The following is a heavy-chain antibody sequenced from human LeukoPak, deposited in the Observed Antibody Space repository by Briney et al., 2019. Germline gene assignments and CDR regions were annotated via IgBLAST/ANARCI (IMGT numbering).Heavy chain of an antibody. CDR1: GFTFSDFE. CDR2: ISVTGSTV. Sequence: GGSLRLSCAASGFTFSDFEMNWVRQAAGKGLEWVSYISVTGSTVYYADSVKGRFTISRDNAKNSLYLQMNSLRAEDTAVYYCARYCSGGSCYLRYYYYGMDVWGKGTTVTVSS. V-gene: IGHV3-48*03. J-gene: IGHJ6*04. CDR3: ARYCSGGSCYLRYYYYGMDV. D-gene: IGHD2-15*01.